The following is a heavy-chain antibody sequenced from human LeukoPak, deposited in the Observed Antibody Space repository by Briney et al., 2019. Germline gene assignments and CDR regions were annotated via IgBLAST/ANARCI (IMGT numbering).Heavy chain of an antibody. V-gene: IGHV4-59*01. CDR1: GGSISSYY. CDR3: ARGYYYYYMDV. Sequence: SETLSLTCTVSGGSISSYYWSRMRQPPGKGLEWIGYIYYSGSTNYNPSLKSRVTISVDTSKNQFSLKLSSVTAADTAVYYCARGYYYYYMDVWGKGTTVTVSS. J-gene: IGHJ6*03. CDR2: IYYSGST.